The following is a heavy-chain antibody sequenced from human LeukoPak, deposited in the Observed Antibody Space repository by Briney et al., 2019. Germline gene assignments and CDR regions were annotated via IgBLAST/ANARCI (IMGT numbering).Heavy chain of an antibody. V-gene: IGHV3-21*01. CDR3: ARDPVVPPDY. Sequence: PGGSLRLSCAASGFTFNKYTMNWVRQAPGKGLEWVSSISSSGYYMYYVDSVRGRFTISRDNAKNSLYLQMNSLRAEDTAVYYCARDPVVPPDYWGQGTLVTVSS. CDR2: ISSSGYYM. J-gene: IGHJ4*02. CDR1: GFTFNKYT. D-gene: IGHD2-2*01.